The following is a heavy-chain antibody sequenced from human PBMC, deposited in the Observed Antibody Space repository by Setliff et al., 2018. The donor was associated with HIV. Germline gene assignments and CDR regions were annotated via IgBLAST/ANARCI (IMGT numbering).Heavy chain of an antibody. D-gene: IGHD3-16*01. Sequence: RAGGSLRLSCAASGFTFDDYGMSWVRQAPGKGLEWVSGINWNGGRTAYADSVKGRFTISRDKAKNSLYLQMNSLRAEDTALYFCARALRLISPARTWDVWGQGTTVTVSS. CDR3: ARALRLISPARTWDV. V-gene: IGHV3-20*04. CDR2: INWNGGRT. J-gene: IGHJ6*02. CDR1: GFTFDDYG.